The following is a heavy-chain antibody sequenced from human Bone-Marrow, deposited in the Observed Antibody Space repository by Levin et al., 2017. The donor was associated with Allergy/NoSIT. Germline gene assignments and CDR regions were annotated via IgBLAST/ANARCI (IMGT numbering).Heavy chain of an antibody. Sequence: GESLKISCAASGFTFSNAWMSWVRQAPGKGLEWVGRIKSKTDGGTTDYAAPVKGRFTISRDDSKNTLYLQMNSLKTEDTAVYYCTTTPKTQPGIAVAGKNWFDPWGQGTLVTVSS. D-gene: IGHD6-19*01. CDR2: IKSKTDGGTT. CDR1: GFTFSNAW. V-gene: IGHV3-15*01. J-gene: IGHJ5*02. CDR3: TTTPKTQPGIAVAGKNWFDP.